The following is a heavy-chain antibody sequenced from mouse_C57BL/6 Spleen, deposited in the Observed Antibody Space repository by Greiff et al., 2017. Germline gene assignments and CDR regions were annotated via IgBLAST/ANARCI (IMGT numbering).Heavy chain of an antibody. J-gene: IGHJ3*01. D-gene: IGHD2-4*01. CDR1: GYTFTDYN. CDR3: ARSYDYDGLGFAY. CDR2: INPNNGGT. V-gene: IGHV1-18*01. Sequence: EVQLQQSGPELVKPGASVKIPCKASGYTFTDYNMDWVKQSPGKSLEWIGDINPNNGGTIYNQKFKGKATLTVDKSSSTAYMELRSLTSEDTAVYYCARSYDYDGLGFAYWGQGTLVTVSA.